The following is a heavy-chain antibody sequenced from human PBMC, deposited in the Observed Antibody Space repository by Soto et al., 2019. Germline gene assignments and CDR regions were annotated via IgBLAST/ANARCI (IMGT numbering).Heavy chain of an antibody. CDR2: IDSKIDADKA. CDR3: VTGFTAVATARYDY. Sequence: GGSLSLSCTPSGFTFSKAYMNWVRQAPGKGLEWVGQIDSKIDADKAGLAAPVKGRFTLSRDDSKNTVYLQMNGLEIEDTALHSWVTGFTAVATARYDYSSHRTLST. D-gene: IGHD2-15*01. CDR1: GFTFSKAY. J-gene: IGHJ4*01. V-gene: IGHV3-15*04.